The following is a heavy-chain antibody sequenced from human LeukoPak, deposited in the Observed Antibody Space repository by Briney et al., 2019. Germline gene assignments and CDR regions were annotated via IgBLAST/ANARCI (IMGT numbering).Heavy chain of an antibody. CDR2: IYPSGDS. Sequence: SQTLSLTCTVSGGSISSGSFYWRWIRQSAGTGLEWIGRIYPSGDSQYSPSFRSRATISLDTRNQFSLKLSSVTAADTALYFCARGYDRNGYQSRGFDYWGQGALVNVSS. V-gene: IGHV4-61*02. D-gene: IGHD3-22*01. J-gene: IGHJ4*02. CDR3: ARGYDRNGYQSRGFDY. CDR1: GGSISSGSFY.